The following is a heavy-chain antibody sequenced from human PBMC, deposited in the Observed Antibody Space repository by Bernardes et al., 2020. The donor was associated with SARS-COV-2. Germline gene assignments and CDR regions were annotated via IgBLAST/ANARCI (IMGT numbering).Heavy chain of an antibody. Sequence: ASVKVSCKTSGSTFTAYVIIWVRQAPGQVLESLGWIRAFNGYTNSAQKFQGRVTMTTDTSTSTAYMELRSLRSDDTAVYYCARALISDCSGGSCYPDYGDYFDYWGQGTLLTVSS. CDR2: IRAFNGYT. CDR3: ARALISDCSGGSCYPDYGDYFDY. V-gene: IGHV1-18*01. J-gene: IGHJ4*02. CDR1: GSTFTAYV. D-gene: IGHD2-15*01.